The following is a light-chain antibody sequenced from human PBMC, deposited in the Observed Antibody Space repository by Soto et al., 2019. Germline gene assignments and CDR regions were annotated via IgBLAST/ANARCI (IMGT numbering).Light chain of an antibody. CDR2: GAS. J-gene: IGKJ2*03. Sequence: EIVMTQSPATLSVSPGERVTLSCRASQNINYNLAWYQQKPGQAPRLLIQGASTRAPGIPVRFSGSGSGTEFTLTISSLQSEEFGVYYCQQYKDWYSFGQGTKLEIK. CDR1: QNINYN. CDR3: QQYKDWYS. V-gene: IGKV3-15*01.